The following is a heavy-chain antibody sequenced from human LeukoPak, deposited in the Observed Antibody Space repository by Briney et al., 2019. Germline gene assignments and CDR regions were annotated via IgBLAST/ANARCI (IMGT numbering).Heavy chain of an antibody. CDR2: ISWNSGSI. D-gene: IGHD6-19*01. J-gene: IGHJ4*02. V-gene: IGHV3-9*01. CDR3: AKGDIAVAGNRDYYFDY. CDR1: GFTFENYA. Sequence: QAGGSLRLSCVASGFTFENYAMHWVRQAPGKGLEWVSGISWNSGSIGYADSVKGRFTISRDNAKNSLYLQMNSLRAEDTALYYCAKGDIAVAGNRDYYFDYWGQGTLVTVSS.